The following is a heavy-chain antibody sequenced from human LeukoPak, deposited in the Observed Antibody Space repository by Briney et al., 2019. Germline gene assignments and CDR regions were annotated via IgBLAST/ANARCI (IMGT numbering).Heavy chain of an antibody. J-gene: IGHJ4*02. Sequence: SETLSLTCAVSGGSISSGGYSFKWIRQPPGGGLEWIGYIHHSGNTYSNPSLKSRVTISVDRSKNHFSLKLTSVTAADTALYYCGLYYYDSSGYSDYWGQGTLVTVSS. D-gene: IGHD3-22*01. V-gene: IGHV4-30-2*01. CDR3: GLYYYDSSGYSDY. CDR1: GGSISSGGYS. CDR2: IHHSGNT.